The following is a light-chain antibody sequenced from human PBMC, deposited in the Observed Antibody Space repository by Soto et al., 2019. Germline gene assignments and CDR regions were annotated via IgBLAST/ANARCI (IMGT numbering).Light chain of an antibody. Sequence: DVQMNQSPSCLSASIGDRVTITCRASQTISEYLNWHQQKPGKAPKLLIYAASSLQSGVPSRFSGSGYGANFTLTISSLQPEDFATYYCQQSHSTPITFGQGTRLAIK. J-gene: IGKJ5*01. CDR3: QQSHSTPIT. V-gene: IGKV1-39*01. CDR1: QTISEY. CDR2: AAS.